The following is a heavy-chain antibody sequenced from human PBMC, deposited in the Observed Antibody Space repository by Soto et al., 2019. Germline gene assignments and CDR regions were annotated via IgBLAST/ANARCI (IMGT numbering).Heavy chain of an antibody. Sequence: QVQLVQSGAEVKKPGASVKVACKASGYTFTNHVVHWVRQATGQGPEWMGWMNPNSGDTGYAQNFQDRSTMTRDTSTRTTYMELSSLRSEDTAVYYCARLGGNWNDDYFDYWGQGTLVTVSS. D-gene: IGHD1-1*01. CDR1: GYTFTNHV. CDR3: ARLGGNWNDDYFDY. CDR2: MNPNSGDT. V-gene: IGHV1-8*01. J-gene: IGHJ4*02.